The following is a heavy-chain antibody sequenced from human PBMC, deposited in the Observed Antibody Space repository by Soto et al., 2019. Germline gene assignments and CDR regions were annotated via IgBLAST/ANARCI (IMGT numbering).Heavy chain of an antibody. J-gene: IGHJ6*02. Sequence: PSETLSLTCTVSGGSISSGGYYWSWIRQHPGKGLEWIGYIYYSGSTYYSPSLKSRVTISVDTSKNQFSLKLSPVAAADTAVYYCARDYYGMDVWGQGTTVTVSS. CDR2: IYYSGST. V-gene: IGHV4-31*03. CDR1: GGSISSGGYY. CDR3: ARDYYGMDV.